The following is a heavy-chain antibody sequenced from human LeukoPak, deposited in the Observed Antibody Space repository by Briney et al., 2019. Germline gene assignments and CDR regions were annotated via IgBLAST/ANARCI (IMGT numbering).Heavy chain of an antibody. CDR1: GGSISSSSYY. CDR2: IYYSGST. CDR3: ARSMSSSGWFSYY. J-gene: IGHJ4*02. Sequence: SETLSLTCTVSGGSISSSSYYWGWIRQPPGKGLEWVGSIYYSGSTYYNPSLKSRVTISVDTSKNQFSLKLSSVTAADTAVYYCARSMSSSGWFSYYWGQGTLVTVSS. V-gene: IGHV4-39*07. D-gene: IGHD6-19*01.